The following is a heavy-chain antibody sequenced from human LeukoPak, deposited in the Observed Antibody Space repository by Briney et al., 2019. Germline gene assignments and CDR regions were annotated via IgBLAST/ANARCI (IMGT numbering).Heavy chain of an antibody. Sequence: SLRLFCAASGFTFDDYAMHWVRQVPGKGLDWVSGISWNSGNIEYADSVKGRLTISRDNAKKSLFLQMNSLRAEDTALYYCARDPSYSSSSPYFDYWGQGVLVTVSS. D-gene: IGHD6-6*01. V-gene: IGHV3-9*01. CDR2: ISWNSGNI. J-gene: IGHJ4*02. CDR3: ARDPSYSSSSPYFDY. CDR1: GFTFDDYA.